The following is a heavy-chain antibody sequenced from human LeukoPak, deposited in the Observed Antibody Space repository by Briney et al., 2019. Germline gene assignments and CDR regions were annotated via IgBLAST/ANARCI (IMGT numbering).Heavy chain of an antibody. D-gene: IGHD2-15*01. V-gene: IGHV3-30*04. Sequence: GGSLRLSCAASGFTFSSYAMHWVRQAPGKGLEWVAVISYDGSNKYYADSVKGRFTISRDNSKNTLYLQMNSLGAEDTAVYYCARGRAVVVVAATYDYWGQGTLVTVSS. CDR1: GFTFSSYA. J-gene: IGHJ4*02. CDR3: ARGRAVVVVAATYDY. CDR2: ISYDGSNK.